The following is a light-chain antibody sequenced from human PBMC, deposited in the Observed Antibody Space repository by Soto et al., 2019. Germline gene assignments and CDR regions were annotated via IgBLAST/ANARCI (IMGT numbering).Light chain of an antibody. V-gene: IGKV1-9*01. CDR1: QGMSSD. Sequence: IQLTQSPSSLSASVGDRVTITCRASQGMSSDLAWYQQKPGKAPKLLIYGESTLEGGVPFRFSGSGSGTDFTLTISSLQPEDFATYYCQQLNTYPITFDQGTRLEIK. CDR3: QQLNTYPIT. J-gene: IGKJ5*01. CDR2: GES.